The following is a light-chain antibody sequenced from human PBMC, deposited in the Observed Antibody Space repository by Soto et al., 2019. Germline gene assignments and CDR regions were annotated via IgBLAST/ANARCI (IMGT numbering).Light chain of an antibody. CDR3: QQLHSYPST. CDR1: QGIDSF. CDR2: AAS. Sequence: IQLTQSPSSLSASVGDRVTIACRASQGIDSFLAWYQQKPGTTPKLLIYAASALQTGVPSRFSGSGSGTDFTLTISSLHPEDFATYYCQQLHSYPSTFGGGTKVEIK. J-gene: IGKJ4*01. V-gene: IGKV1-9*01.